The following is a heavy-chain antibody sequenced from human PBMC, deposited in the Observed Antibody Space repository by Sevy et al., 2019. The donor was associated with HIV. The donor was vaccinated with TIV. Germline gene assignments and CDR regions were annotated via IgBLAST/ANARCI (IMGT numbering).Heavy chain of an antibody. J-gene: IGHJ4*02. V-gene: IGHV3-21*01. CDR2: ISSSSSYI. CDR3: ARNVAGRALYYFDY. Sequence: GGSLRLSCAASGFTFSSYSMNWVRQAPGKGLEWVSSISSSSSYIYYADSVKGRFTISRDNAKNSLYLQMNSLRAEDTAVYYCARNVAGRALYYFDYWGQGTLVTVSS. CDR1: GFTFSSYS. D-gene: IGHD6-19*01.